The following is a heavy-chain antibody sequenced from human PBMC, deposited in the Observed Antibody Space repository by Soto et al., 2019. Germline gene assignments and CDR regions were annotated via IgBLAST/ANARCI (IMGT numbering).Heavy chain of an antibody. J-gene: IGHJ4*02. Sequence: QVQRQQWGAGLVKPSETLSLSCAVYGQSFSGHSWAWIRQPPGKGLEWIGEINESGSTYYNPSLKSRVTISTDTSKNQCSLKLSSVSAADTAAYFCARGSGIVALPGELEDVKYDYWGQGPLVNVSS. D-gene: IGHD1-1*01. CDR3: ARGSGIVALPGELEDVKYDY. CDR1: GQSFSGHS. V-gene: IGHV4-34*01. CDR2: INESGST.